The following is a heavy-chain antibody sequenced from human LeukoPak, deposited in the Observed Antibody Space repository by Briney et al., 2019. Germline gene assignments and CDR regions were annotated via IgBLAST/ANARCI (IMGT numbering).Heavy chain of an antibody. CDR3: ARAYDSSGLDWFDP. CDR1: GGSISSSSYY. Sequence: SSETLSLTCTVSGGSISSSSYYWGWIRQPPGKGLEWIGYIYYSGSTNYNPSLKSRVTISVDTSKNQFSLKLSSVTAADTAVYYCARAYDSSGLDWFDPWGQGTPVTVSS. D-gene: IGHD3-22*01. J-gene: IGHJ5*02. CDR2: IYYSGST. V-gene: IGHV4-61*05.